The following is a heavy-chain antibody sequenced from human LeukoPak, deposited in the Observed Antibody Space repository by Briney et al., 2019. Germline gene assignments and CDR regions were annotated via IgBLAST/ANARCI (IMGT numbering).Heavy chain of an antibody. D-gene: IGHD2-2*01. Sequence: GGSLRLSCAASGFTFSSYAMHWVRQAPGEGLEWVAVISYDGSNKYYADSVKGRFTISRDNSKNTLYLQMNSLRAEDTAVYYCARAECSSTSCSRPDYWGQGTLVTVSS. V-gene: IGHV3-30-3*01. CDR1: GFTFSSYA. J-gene: IGHJ4*02. CDR2: ISYDGSNK. CDR3: ARAECSSTSCSRPDY.